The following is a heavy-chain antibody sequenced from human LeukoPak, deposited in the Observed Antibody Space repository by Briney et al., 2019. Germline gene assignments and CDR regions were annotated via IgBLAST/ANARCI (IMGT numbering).Heavy chain of an antibody. CDR3: ARGGYYYDSSGYYPIDY. CDR1: GGSISSGGYY. V-gene: IGHV4-30-2*05. Sequence: SQTLSLTCTVSGGSISSGGYYWSWIRQPPGKGLEWIGYIYHSGSTYYNPSLKSRVTISVDTSKNQFSLKLSSVTAADTAVYYCARGGYYYDSSGYYPIDYWGQGTLVTVSS. J-gene: IGHJ4*02. CDR2: IYHSGST. D-gene: IGHD3-22*01.